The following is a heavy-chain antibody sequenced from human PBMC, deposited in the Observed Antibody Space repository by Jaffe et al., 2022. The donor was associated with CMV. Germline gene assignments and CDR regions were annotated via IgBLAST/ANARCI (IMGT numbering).Heavy chain of an antibody. D-gene: IGHD1-26*01. J-gene: IGHJ4*02. V-gene: IGHV4-39*01. CDR1: GGSISSSSYY. CDR2: IYYSGST. CDR3: ARPLVGATDGLFDY. Sequence: QLQLQESGPGLVKPSETLSLTCTVSGGSISSSSYYWGWIRQPPGKGLEWIGSIYYSGSTYYNPSLKSRVTISVDTSKNQFSLKLSSVTAADTAVYYCARPLVGATDGLFDYWGQGTLVTVSS.